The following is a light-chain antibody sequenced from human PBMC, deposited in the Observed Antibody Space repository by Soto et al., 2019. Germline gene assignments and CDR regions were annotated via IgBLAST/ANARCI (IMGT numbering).Light chain of an antibody. CDR1: SSDVGSYNL. J-gene: IGLJ1*01. CDR3: CSYAGSSTSV. Sequence: QAVVTQPASVSGSPGQSITISCTGTSSDVGSYNLVSWYQQHPGKAPKLMIYEVSKRPSGVSNRFSGSKSGNTASLTISGLQAEDEADYYCCSYAGSSTSVFGTGTKLTVL. V-gene: IGLV2-23*02. CDR2: EVS.